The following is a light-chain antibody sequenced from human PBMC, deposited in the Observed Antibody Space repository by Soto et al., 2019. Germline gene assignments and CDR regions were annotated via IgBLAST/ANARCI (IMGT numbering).Light chain of an antibody. Sequence: QSVLTQPPSVSGAPGQRVTISCTGSSSNIGAGYDVHWYQQLPGTAPKLLIYDNSHRPSGVPDRFSGSKSGTSASLAITGLQAEDEADYYCQSYDSSLSGHVIFGGGTKVTVL. V-gene: IGLV1-40*01. J-gene: IGLJ2*01. CDR1: SSNIGAGYD. CDR3: QSYDSSLSGHVI. CDR2: DNS.